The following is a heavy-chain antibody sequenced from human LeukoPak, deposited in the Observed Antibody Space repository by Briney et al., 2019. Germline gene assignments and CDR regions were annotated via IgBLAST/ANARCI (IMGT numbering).Heavy chain of an antibody. Sequence: GGSLRLSCAASGFTFSRYGMHWVRQAPGKGLEGVTAISYDGSNKYYADSVKGRFTISRDNSKNTLYVQMNSLRAEDTAVYYCAKEGYSRGYYSYYYMDVWGKGTTVTVS. V-gene: IGHV3-30*04. D-gene: IGHD6-13*01. CDR1: GFTFSRYG. J-gene: IGHJ6*03. CDR2: ISYDGSNK. CDR3: AKEGYSRGYYSYYYMDV.